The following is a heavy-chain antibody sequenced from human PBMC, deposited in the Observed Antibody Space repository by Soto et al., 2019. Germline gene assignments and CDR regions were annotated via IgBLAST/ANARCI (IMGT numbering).Heavy chain of an antibody. Sequence: ASVKVSCKTSGYTFTSYGISWVRQAPGQGLEWMGWISTYNGNTNYARKFQGRATMTTDTSTTTAYMELRSLKSDDTAVYYCARLLFLEWFDDYWGQGTLVTVS. J-gene: IGHJ4*02. D-gene: IGHD3-3*01. V-gene: IGHV1-18*04. CDR3: ARLLFLEWFDDY. CDR2: ISTYNGNT. CDR1: GYTFTSYG.